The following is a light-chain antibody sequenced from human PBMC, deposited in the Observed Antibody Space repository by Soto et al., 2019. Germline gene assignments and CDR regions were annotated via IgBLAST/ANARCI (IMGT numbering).Light chain of an antibody. CDR1: QTIISF. J-gene: IGKJ1*01. Sequence: IQMTQSPSSLSASVGDRVTITGQASQTIISFLNWYQQKPGKAPNLLIYYTSTLQTGVPSRFSGSGSGTDFTLTITSLQPEDFGTYYCQQSYKNPRTFGQGTKVDIK. V-gene: IGKV1-39*01. CDR2: YTS. CDR3: QQSYKNPRT.